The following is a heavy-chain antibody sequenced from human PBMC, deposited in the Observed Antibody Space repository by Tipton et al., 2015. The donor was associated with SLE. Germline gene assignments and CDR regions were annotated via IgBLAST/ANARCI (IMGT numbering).Heavy chain of an antibody. V-gene: IGHV3-30*04. CDR2: IAFDGTDK. J-gene: IGHJ1*01. CDR1: GFSISTYA. D-gene: IGHD5-24*01. CDR3: ARDKDGYTEYFQY. Sequence: SLRLSCSASGFSISTYALHWFRQAPGKGLEWLAVIAFDGTDKHYADSVKGRFTVSRDNSRNTLYLQINSLRSEDTAMYFCARDKDGYTEYFQYWGQGTLVTVSS.